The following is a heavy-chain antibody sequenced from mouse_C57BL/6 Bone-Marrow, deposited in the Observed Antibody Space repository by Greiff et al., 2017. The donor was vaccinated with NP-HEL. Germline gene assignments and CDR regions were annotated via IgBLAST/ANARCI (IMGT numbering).Heavy chain of an antibody. CDR1: GYTFTSYW. D-gene: IGHD2-2*01. CDR2: IDPSDSET. V-gene: IGHV1-52*01. J-gene: IGHJ2*01. Sequence: VQLQQPGAELVRPGSSVKLSCKASGYTFTSYWMHWVKQRPIQGLEWIGNIDPSDSETHYNQKFKDKATLTVDKSSSTAYMQLSSLTSEDSAVYYCARGATMVPIFDYWGQGTTLTVSS. CDR3: ARGATMVPIFDY.